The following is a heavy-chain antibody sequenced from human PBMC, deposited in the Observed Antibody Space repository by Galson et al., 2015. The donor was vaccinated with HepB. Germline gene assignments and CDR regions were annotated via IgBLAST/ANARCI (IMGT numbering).Heavy chain of an antibody. Sequence: SLRLSCAASGFRFYSYSMNWVRQTPGKGLEWVSYISSSSSIINYADSVKGRLTISRDNAKNSLYLQLSSLRAEDTAVYYCAKDTPNPPARGWSYFDLWGQGTLVTVSS. J-gene: IGHJ4*02. CDR3: AKDTPNPPARGWSYFDL. CDR2: ISSSSSII. CDR1: GFRFYSYS. D-gene: IGHD2-15*01. V-gene: IGHV3-48*01.